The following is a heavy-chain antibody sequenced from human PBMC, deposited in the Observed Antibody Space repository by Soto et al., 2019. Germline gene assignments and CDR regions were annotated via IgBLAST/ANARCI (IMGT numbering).Heavy chain of an antibody. V-gene: IGHV3-7*03. D-gene: IGHD4-4*01. CDR3: VRDRGYSSFDY. CDR2: MKPDGGEI. Sequence: GGSLRLSCAASGFTFSNYWMSWVRQLPGEGLEWVANMKPDGGEINYVDSVKGRFTISRDNAKNSMSLQMNSLRVEDTAVYYCVRDRGYSSFDYWGQGTPVTVSS. J-gene: IGHJ4*02. CDR1: GFTFSNYW.